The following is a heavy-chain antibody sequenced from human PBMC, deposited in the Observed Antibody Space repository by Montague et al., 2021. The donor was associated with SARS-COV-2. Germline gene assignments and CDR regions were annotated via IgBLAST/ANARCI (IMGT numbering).Heavy chain of an antibody. Sequence: SETLSLTCSVSGGSITDRTYYWGCIRQSPGKGLEWIGAINHSGTTYYNPSLRSRVTISLATAKNQFSLKMTSVTAADTAVYYCARHWGIAAAGNWGQGTLVTVSS. CDR3: ARHWGIAAAGN. J-gene: IGHJ4*02. V-gene: IGHV4-39*01. CDR2: INHSGTT. D-gene: IGHD6-13*01. CDR1: GGSITDRTYY.